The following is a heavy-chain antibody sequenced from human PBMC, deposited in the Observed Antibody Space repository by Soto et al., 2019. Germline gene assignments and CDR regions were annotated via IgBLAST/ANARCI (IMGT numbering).Heavy chain of an antibody. D-gene: IGHD3-3*01. CDR2: IIPIFGTA. J-gene: IGHJ6*02. Sequence: SVKVSCKASGGTFSSYAISWVRQAPGQGLEWMGGIIPIFGTANYAQKFQGRVTITADESTSTAYMELSSLRSEDTAVYYCARGSALSREWFHYYHGWDVWGQGPTFTVSS. V-gene: IGHV1-69*13. CDR3: ARGSALSREWFHYYHGWDV. CDR1: GGTFSSYA.